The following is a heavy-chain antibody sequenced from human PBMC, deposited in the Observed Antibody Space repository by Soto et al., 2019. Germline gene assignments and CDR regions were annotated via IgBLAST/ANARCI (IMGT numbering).Heavy chain of an antibody. CDR1: GGSISSYY. CDR3: AGTSSLQWYYMDV. V-gene: IGHV4-59*12. D-gene: IGHD1-7*01. J-gene: IGHJ6*03. Sequence: SETLSLTCTVSGGSISSYYLSWIRQPPGKGLEWIGYIYYSGSTNYNPSLKSRVNISVDTSKNQFSLKLNSVTPEDTAVYYCAGTSSLQWYYMDVWDKGSKVTVSS. CDR2: IYYSGST.